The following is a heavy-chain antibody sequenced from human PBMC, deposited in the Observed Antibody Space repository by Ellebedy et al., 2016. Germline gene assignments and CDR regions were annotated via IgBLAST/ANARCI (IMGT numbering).Heavy chain of an antibody. CDR3: AKGRYSGYD. Sequence: GESLKISCTASGFTFSTYAMSWVRQAPGKGLEWVSGISGSGGSTYYADSVRGRFTISRDNSKNTLYLQMNSLRAEDTAVYYCAKGRYSGYDWGQGTLVTVSS. D-gene: IGHD5-12*01. CDR1: GFTFSTYA. V-gene: IGHV3-23*01. CDR2: ISGSGGST. J-gene: IGHJ4*02.